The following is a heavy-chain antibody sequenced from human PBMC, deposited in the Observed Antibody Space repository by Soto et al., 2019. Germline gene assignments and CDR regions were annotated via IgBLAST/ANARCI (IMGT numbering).Heavy chain of an antibody. V-gene: IGHV4-61*01. J-gene: IGHJ6*02. CDR3: ARVSIDSYGVWYYYYGMDV. CDR2: IYYSGST. Sequence: SETLSLTCTVSGGSVSSGSYYWSWIRQPPGKGLEWIGYIYYSGSTNYIPSLKSRVTISVDTSKNQFSLKLSSVTAADTAVYYCARVSIDSYGVWYYYYGMDVWGQGTTVTVSS. CDR1: GGSVSSGSYY. D-gene: IGHD5-18*01.